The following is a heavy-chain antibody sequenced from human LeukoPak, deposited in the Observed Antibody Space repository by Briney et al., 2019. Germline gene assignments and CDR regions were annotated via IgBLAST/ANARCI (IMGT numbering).Heavy chain of an antibody. CDR3: ARDLGVNYYGSGSYYFSRYNWFDP. CDR1: GGSISSYY. Sequence: SETLSLTCTVSGGSISSYYWSWIRQPAGKGLEWVGRIYTSGSTNYNPSLKSRVTMSVDTSKNQFSLKLSSVTAADTAVYYCARDLGVNYYGSGSYYFSRYNWFDPWGQGTLVTVSS. J-gene: IGHJ5*02. D-gene: IGHD3-10*01. CDR2: IYTSGST. V-gene: IGHV4-4*07.